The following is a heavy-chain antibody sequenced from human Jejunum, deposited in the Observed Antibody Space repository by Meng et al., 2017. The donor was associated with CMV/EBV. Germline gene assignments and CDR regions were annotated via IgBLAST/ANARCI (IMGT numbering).Heavy chain of an antibody. CDR2: ISGYNGNT. D-gene: IGHD6-19*01. Sequence: QLGESGLELKKPEASVKVSCKASGYTFTGYAMNWVRQAPGQGLEWMGWISGYNGNTNYAQNFQGRVTLTTDTSTSTAYMELRSLRSDDTAVYYCARDRNVPGNSEFDYWGQGTLVTVSS. J-gene: IGHJ4*02. V-gene: IGHV1-18*01. CDR1: GYTFTGYA. CDR3: ARDRNVPGNSEFDY.